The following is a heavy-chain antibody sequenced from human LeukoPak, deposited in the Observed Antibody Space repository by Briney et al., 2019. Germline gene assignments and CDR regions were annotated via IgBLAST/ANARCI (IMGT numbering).Heavy chain of an antibody. J-gene: IGHJ6*04. D-gene: IGHD2-2*01. CDR1: GFTLSDYY. CDR3: ARGQVEFASPWDV. V-gene: IGHV3-11*01. Sequence: GGSLKLSCAASGFTLSDYYMSWIRQAPGKGLEWVSYISSGGTLTYYADSVKGRFTISRDNAKNSLYLQINRLRVEDTAVYYCARGQVEFASPWDVWGKGTTVIVSS. CDR2: ISSGGTLT.